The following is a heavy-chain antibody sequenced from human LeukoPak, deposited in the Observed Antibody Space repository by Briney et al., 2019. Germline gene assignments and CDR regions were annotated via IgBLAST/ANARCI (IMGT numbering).Heavy chain of an antibody. D-gene: IGHD6-19*01. CDR2: IRGGGAP. CDR3: ARCTIGDGSGWCTWFAP. V-gene: IGHV3-23*01. J-gene: IGHJ5*02. Sequence: GGSLRLSCAASGFTFSSHTMNWVRQAPGKGLQWVSSIRGGGAPVYADSVKGRFTISRDDFKSTVFLQMDSLRPEDTAVYYCARCTIGDGSGWCTWFAPWGQGALVTVSS. CDR1: GFTFSSHT.